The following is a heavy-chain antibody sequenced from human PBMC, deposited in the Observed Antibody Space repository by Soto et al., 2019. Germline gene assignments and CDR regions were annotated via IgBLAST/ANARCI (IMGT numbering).Heavy chain of an antibody. Sequence: GGSLRLSCAASGFPFSAYWMHWVRQAPGKGLMWVSHINSDGSSTTYADSVKGRFTISRDNAKNMLYLQMNTLRAEDTAVYYCVRDHSADDAEIDFWSRGSLVTVSS. V-gene: IGHV3-74*01. CDR3: VRDHSADDAEIDF. J-gene: IGHJ4*02. CDR1: GFPFSAYW. D-gene: IGHD5-12*01. CDR2: INSDGSST.